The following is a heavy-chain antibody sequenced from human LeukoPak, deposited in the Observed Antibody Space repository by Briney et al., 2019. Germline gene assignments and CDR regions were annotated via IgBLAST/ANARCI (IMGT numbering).Heavy chain of an antibody. D-gene: IGHD3-10*01. CDR3: ARRGSGSSMDY. V-gene: IGHV3-74*01. Sequence: GGSLRLSCVASGFTFNNYWIHWVRQAPGKGLVWVSRITSDGSSTAYADSVKGRFTISRDNAKNTLYLQMNSLRVEDTAVCYCARRGSGSSMDYWGQGTLVTVSS. CDR2: ITSDGSST. CDR1: GFTFNNYW. J-gene: IGHJ4*02.